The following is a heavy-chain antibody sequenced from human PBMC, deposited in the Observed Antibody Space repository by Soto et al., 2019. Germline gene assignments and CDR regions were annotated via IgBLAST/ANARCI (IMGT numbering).Heavy chain of an antibody. J-gene: IGHJ3*02. D-gene: IGHD3-3*01. CDR3: ATDPSYDFWSGPPAFDI. V-gene: IGHV1-18*01. Sequence: ASVKVSCKASGYTFPTYGIAWVRQAPGQGLEWMGWISLYNGFTHYAQKFQGRVTVTEDTSTDTVYMELSSLTSEDTAVYYCATDPSYDFWSGPPAFDIWGQGTMVTVSS. CDR1: GYTFPTYG. CDR2: ISLYNGFT.